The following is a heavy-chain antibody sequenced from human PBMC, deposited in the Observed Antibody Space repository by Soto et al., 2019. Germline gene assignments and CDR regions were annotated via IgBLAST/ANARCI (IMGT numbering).Heavy chain of an antibody. CDR2: IYSGGST. D-gene: IGHD2-2*01. CDR1: GFTVSSNY. V-gene: IGHV3-66*01. CDR3: ARERVVPAATDAFDI. Sequence: PGGSLRLSCAASGFTVSSNYMSGVRQAPGKGLEWVSVIYSGGSTYYADSVKGRFTISRDNSKNTLYLQMNSLRAEDTAVYYCARERVVPAATDAFDIWGQGTMVTVSS. J-gene: IGHJ3*02.